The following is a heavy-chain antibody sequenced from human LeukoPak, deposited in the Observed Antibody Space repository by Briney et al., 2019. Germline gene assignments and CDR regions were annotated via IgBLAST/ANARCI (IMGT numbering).Heavy chain of an antibody. CDR2: IIPILGIA. CDR1: GGTFSSYA. CDR3: ASGVDTALTGYYFDY. Sequence: ASVKVSCKASGGTFSSYAISWVRQAPGQGLEWMGRIIPILGIANYAQKFQGRVTITADKSTSTAYMELSSLRSEDTAMYYCASGVDTALTGYYFDYWGQGTLVTVSS. D-gene: IGHD5-18*01. V-gene: IGHV1-69*04. J-gene: IGHJ4*02.